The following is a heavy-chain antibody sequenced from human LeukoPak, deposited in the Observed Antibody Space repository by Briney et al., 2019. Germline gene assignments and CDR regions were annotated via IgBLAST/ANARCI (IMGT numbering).Heavy chain of an antibody. J-gene: IGHJ4*02. Sequence: SETLSLTCTVSGGSISSYYWSWTRQPAGKGLEWIGRIYTSGSTNYNPSLKSRVTMSVDTSKNQFSLKLSSVTAADTAVYYCARGPDSSGWYEFDYWGQGTLVTVSS. D-gene: IGHD6-19*01. CDR3: ARGPDSSGWYEFDY. CDR2: IYTSGST. V-gene: IGHV4-4*07. CDR1: GGSISSYY.